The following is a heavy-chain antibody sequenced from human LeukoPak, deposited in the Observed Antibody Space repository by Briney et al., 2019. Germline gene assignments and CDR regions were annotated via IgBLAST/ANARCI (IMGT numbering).Heavy chain of an antibody. D-gene: IGHD3-3*01. Sequence: GGSLRLSCAASGFTFSSYAMHWVRQAPGKGLEWVAVISYDGSNKYYADSVKGRFTISRDNSKNTLYLQMNSLRAEDTAVCYCARDFTFWSGYSYFDYWGQGTLVTVSS. CDR3: ARDFTFWSGYSYFDY. CDR2: ISYDGSNK. J-gene: IGHJ4*02. V-gene: IGHV3-30-3*01. CDR1: GFTFSSYA.